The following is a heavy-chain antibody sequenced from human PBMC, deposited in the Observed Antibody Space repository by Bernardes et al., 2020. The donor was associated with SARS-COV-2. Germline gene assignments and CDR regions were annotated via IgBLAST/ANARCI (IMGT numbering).Heavy chain of an antibody. CDR1: GFTFEDYT. J-gene: IGHJ3*01. CDR2: VSWDGSTT. CDR3: ATERQSLTIFGVGHDAFDL. V-gene: IGHV3-43*01. Sequence: GGSLRLSCAASGFTFEDYTMHWVRQVPGKGLEWVSLVSWDGSTTNYADSVKGRFIISRDSSRNTLHLQMNSLRKEDTALYYCATERQSLTIFGVGHDAFDLWGQGTMVTVS. D-gene: IGHD3-3*01.